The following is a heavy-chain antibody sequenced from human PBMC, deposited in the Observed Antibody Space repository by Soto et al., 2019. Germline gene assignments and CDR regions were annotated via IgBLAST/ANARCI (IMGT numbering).Heavy chain of an antibody. V-gene: IGHV5-51*01. CDR1: GYSFTSYW. J-gene: IGHJ6*02. CDR3: ARQGHGYNYDDGMDV. CDR2: IYPGDSDT. Sequence: PGESLKISCKGSGYSFTSYWIGWVRQMPGKGLEWMGIIYPGDSDTRYSPSFQGQVTISADKSISTAYLQWSSLKASDTAMYYCARQGHGYNYDDGMDVWGQGTTVTVSS.